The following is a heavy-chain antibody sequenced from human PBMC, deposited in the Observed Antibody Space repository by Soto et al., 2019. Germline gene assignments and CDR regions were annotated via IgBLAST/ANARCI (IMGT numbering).Heavy chain of an antibody. V-gene: IGHV1-69*06. D-gene: IGHD3-3*01. Sequence: ASVKVSGKASGGTFSSYAISWVRQAPGQGLEWMGGIIPIFGTANYAQKFQGRVTITADKSTSTAYMELSSLRSEDTAVYYCARDRRFLEWLTNYYYGMDVWGQGTTVTVSS. J-gene: IGHJ6*02. CDR1: GGTFSSYA. CDR3: ARDRRFLEWLTNYYYGMDV. CDR2: IIPIFGTA.